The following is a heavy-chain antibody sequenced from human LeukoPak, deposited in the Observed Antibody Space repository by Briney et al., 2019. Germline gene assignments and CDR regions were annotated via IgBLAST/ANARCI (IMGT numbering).Heavy chain of an antibody. CDR3: AGYSSSWDGVAFDI. V-gene: IGHV4-4*02. J-gene: IGHJ3*02. Sequence: PSGTLSLTCAVSGGSISSSNWWSWVRQPPGKGLEWIGEINHSGSTNYNPSLKSRVTISVDTSKNQFSLKLSSVTAADTAVYYCAGYSSSWDGVAFDIWGQGTMVTVSS. CDR2: INHSGST. CDR1: GGSISSSNW. D-gene: IGHD6-13*01.